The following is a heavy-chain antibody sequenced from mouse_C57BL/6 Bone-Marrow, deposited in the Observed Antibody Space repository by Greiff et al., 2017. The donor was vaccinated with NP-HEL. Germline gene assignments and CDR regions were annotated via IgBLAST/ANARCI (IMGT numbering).Heavy chain of an antibody. Sequence: EVKLQESVAELVRPGASGKLSCTASGFNIKNTYMHWVKQRPEQGLEWIGRIDPANGNTKYAPKFQGKATITADTSSNTAYLQLSSLTSEDTAIYYCAPAYYSNYVGFDYWGQGTTLTVSS. D-gene: IGHD2-5*01. J-gene: IGHJ2*01. CDR2: IDPANGNT. CDR3: APAYYSNYVGFDY. CDR1: GFNIKNTY. V-gene: IGHV14-3*01.